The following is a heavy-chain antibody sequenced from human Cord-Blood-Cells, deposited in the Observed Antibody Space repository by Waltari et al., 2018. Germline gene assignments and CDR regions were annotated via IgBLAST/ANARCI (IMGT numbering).Heavy chain of an antibody. CDR2: IYWNDDK. V-gene: IGHV2-5*01. CDR3: AREARIAAHFPSNWFDP. D-gene: IGHD6-13*01. J-gene: IGHJ5*02. CDR1: GFSLSTSGVC. Sequence: QITLKESGPTLVKPTQTLTLTCTFSGFSLSTSGVCVGWIRQPPGKALEWLALIYWNDDKRYSPSLKSRLTITKDTSKNQVVLTMTNMDPVDTATYYCAREARIAAHFPSNWFDPWGQGTLVTVSS.